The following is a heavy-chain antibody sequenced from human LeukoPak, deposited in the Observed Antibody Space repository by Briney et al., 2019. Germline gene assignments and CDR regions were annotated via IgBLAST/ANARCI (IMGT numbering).Heavy chain of an antibody. CDR1: GVSFSSYW. J-gene: IGHJ4*02. CDR3: ARSSYPYYFDY. V-gene: IGHV3-74*01. CDR2: VNNDGSST. D-gene: IGHD6-19*01. Sequence: GGSLRLSCGASGVSFSSYWMYWVRQAPGKGLMWVSRVNNDGSSTTYADSVEGRFTISRDNARNTLYLQMNSLRAEDTAVYYCARSSYPYYFDYWGQGTLVTVSS.